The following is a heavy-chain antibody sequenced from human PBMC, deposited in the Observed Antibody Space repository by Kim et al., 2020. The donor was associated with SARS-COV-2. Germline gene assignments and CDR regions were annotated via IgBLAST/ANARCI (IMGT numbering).Heavy chain of an antibody. CDR2: INPNSGGT. CDR1: GYTFTGYY. Sequence: ASVKVSCKASGYTFTGYYMHWVRQAPGQGLEWMGRINPNSGGTNYAQKFQGRVTMTRDTSISTAYMELSRLRSDDTAVYYCARDLPRGIAVAGTGNYWGQGALVTVSS. D-gene: IGHD6-19*01. V-gene: IGHV1-2*06. J-gene: IGHJ4*02. CDR3: ARDLPRGIAVAGTGNY.